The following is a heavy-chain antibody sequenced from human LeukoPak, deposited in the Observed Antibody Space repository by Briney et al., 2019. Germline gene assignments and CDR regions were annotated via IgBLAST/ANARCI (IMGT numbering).Heavy chain of an antibody. CDR2: IYYSGST. V-gene: IGHV4-39*01. Sequence: PSETLSLTCTVSGGSISSSSYYWGWIRQPPGKGLEWIGSIYYSGSTYYNPSLKSRVTISVDTSKNQFSLKLSSVTAADTAVYYCARIRYCSSTSCYKGRTYYFDYWGQGILVTVSS. D-gene: IGHD2-2*02. CDR3: ARIRYCSSTSCYKGRTYYFDY. CDR1: GGSISSSSYY. J-gene: IGHJ4*02.